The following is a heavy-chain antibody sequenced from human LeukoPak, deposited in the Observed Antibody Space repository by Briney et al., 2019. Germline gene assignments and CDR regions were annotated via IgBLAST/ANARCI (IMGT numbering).Heavy chain of an antibody. J-gene: IGHJ4*02. V-gene: IGHV1-18*01. CDR2: ITAYNGNT. Sequence: ASLKVSCKASGYTFTNYAISWVRQAPGQGLEWMGWITAYNGNTNYAQKLQGGVTMTTDTSTNTAYMELRSLRSDDTAVYFCARGEGFLDYWGQGTLVTVSS. CDR3: ARGEGFLDY. CDR1: GYTFTNYA.